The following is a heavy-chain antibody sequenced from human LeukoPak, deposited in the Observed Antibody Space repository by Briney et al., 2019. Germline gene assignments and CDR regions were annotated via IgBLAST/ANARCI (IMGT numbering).Heavy chain of an antibody. V-gene: IGHV3-30-3*01. D-gene: IGHD2-2*01. CDR3: VGYCSSTSCYQGVFDY. Sequence: GGSLRLSCAASGFTFRNYVIHWVRQAPGKGLEWVAVISYEGSNKYYADSVKGRFTISRDNSKNTLYLQMNSLRAEDTAVYYCVGYCSSTSCYQGVFDYWGQGTLVTVSS. CDR2: ISYEGSNK. CDR1: GFTFRNYV. J-gene: IGHJ4*02.